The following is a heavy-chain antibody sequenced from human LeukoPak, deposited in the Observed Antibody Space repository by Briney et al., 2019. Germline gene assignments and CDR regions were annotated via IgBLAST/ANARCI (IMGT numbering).Heavy chain of an antibody. J-gene: IGHJ5*02. CDR1: GGSISSSNW. V-gene: IGHV4-4*02. CDR3: ARLAATWFDP. CDR2: MYHSGSS. D-gene: IGHD6-13*01. Sequence: SETLSLTCAVSGGSISSSNWWSWVRQPPGKGLEWIGNMYHSGSSYYNPSLKSRVTISIDTSKNQFSLKLTSVTAADTAVYYCARLAATWFDPWGQGTLVTVSS.